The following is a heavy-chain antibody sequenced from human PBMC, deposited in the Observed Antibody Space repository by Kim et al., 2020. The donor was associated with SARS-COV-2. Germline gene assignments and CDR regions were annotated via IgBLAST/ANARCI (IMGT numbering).Heavy chain of an antibody. J-gene: IGHJ3*02. V-gene: IGHV3-23*01. CDR2: ISGSGGST. D-gene: IGHD3-22*01. CDR1: GFTFSSYA. CDR3: AKPRTGFYDSSGYYYGGAFDI. Sequence: GGSLRLSCAASGFTFSSYAMSWVRQAPGKGLEWVSAISGSGGSTYYADSVKGRFTISRDNSKNTLYLQMNSLRAEDTAVYYCAKPRTGFYDSSGYYYGGAFDIWGQGTMVTVSS.